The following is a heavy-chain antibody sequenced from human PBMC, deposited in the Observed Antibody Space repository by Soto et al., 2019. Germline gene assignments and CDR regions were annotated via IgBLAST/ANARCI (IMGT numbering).Heavy chain of an antibody. D-gene: IGHD6-19*01. CDR1: GFSLSTSGVG. J-gene: IGHJ5*02. Sequence: QITLKESGPPLVTPTQTLTLTCTFSGFSLSTSGVGVGWLRQPPGTALEWLALIYWDDDKRYSPSLKSRLTIAKYTSKNQVALTKSNMDPVDTATYYCAHRPAVAGRNWFAPWGQGTLVTVSS. V-gene: IGHV2-5*02. CDR2: IYWDDDK. CDR3: AHRPAVAGRNWFAP.